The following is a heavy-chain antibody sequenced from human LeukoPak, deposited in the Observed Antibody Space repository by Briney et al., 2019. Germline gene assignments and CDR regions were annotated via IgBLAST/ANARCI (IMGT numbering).Heavy chain of an antibody. J-gene: IGHJ5*02. CDR1: GGSISSSSYY. CDR2: IYYSGST. V-gene: IGHV4-39*07. Sequence: SETLSLTCTVSGGSISSSSYYWGWIRQPPGKGVEWIGSIYYSGSTYYNPSLKSRVTISVDTSKNQFSLKLSSVTAADTAVYYCARGGPAANPYTWFDPWGQGTLVTVSS. D-gene: IGHD2-2*01. CDR3: ARGGPAANPYTWFDP.